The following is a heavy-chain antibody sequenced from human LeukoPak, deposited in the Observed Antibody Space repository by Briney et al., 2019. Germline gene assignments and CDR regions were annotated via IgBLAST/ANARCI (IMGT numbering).Heavy chain of an antibody. CDR2: IYYSGST. CDR3: AREALYYDFWSAGYRTAQFDP. CDR1: GGSISSSSYY. Sequence: PSETLSLTCTVSGGSISSSSYYWGWIRQPPGKGLEWIGSIYYSGSTYYNPSLKSRVTISVDTSKNQFSLKLSSVTAADTAVYYCAREALYYDFWSAGYRTAQFDPWGQGTLVTVSS. J-gene: IGHJ5*02. V-gene: IGHV4-39*07. D-gene: IGHD3-3*01.